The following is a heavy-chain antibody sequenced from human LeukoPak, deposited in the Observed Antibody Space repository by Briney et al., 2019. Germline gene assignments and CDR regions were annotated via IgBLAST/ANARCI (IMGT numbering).Heavy chain of an antibody. CDR2: ISYDGSNK. J-gene: IGHJ4*02. CDR1: GFTFSSYA. CDR3: AKLWELRFRIVGATRMVDY. D-gene: IGHD1-26*01. V-gene: IGHV3-30*04. Sequence: GGSLRLSCAASGFTFSSYAMHWVRQAPGKGLEWVAVISYDGSNKYYADSVKGRFTISRDNSKNTLYLQMNSLRAEDTAVYYCAKLWELRFRIVGATRMVDYWGQGTLVTVSS.